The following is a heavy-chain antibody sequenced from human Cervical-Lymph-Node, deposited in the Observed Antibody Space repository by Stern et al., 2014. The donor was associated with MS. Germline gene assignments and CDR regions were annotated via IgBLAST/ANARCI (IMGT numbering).Heavy chain of an antibody. CDR1: GGTFSSSD. CDR2: IIPIIGTA. Sequence: VHLVDSGAEVQKPGSSVKVSCRASGGTFSSSDISWVRQAPGQGLEWMGGIIPIIGTANYAQKYQGIVTITADESTSTAYMELSSLRSEDTAIYYCALGGFGHYFEYWGQGTLVTVSS. D-gene: IGHD3-10*01. J-gene: IGHJ4*02. V-gene: IGHV1-69*01. CDR3: ALGGFGHYFEY.